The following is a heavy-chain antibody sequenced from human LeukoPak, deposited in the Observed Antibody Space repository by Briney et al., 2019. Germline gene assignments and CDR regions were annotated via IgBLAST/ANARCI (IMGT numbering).Heavy chain of an antibody. J-gene: IGHJ4*02. V-gene: IGHV3-23*01. Sequence: GGSLRLSCAASGFTVSSNYMSWVRQAPGKGLEWVSAISGTGDITKYADSVKGRFTISSDKSKNTLYLQMNSLRAEDTAVYYCAKEPYDFGSAYSYYFDSWGQGTLVTVSS. CDR2: ISGTGDIT. D-gene: IGHD3-3*01. CDR3: AKEPYDFGSAYSYYFDS. CDR1: GFTVSSNY.